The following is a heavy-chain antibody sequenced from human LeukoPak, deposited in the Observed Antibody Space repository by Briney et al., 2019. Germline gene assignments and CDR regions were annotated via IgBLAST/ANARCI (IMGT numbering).Heavy chain of an antibody. CDR2: ISYDGSNK. Sequence: GSLRLSCAASGFTFSSYGMHWVRQAPGKGLEWVAVISYDGSNKYYADSVKGRFTISRDNSKNTLYLQMNSLRAEDTAVYYCAKAGEPLYYYDSNGYSVDYWGQGTLVTVSS. D-gene: IGHD3-22*01. J-gene: IGHJ4*02. CDR3: AKAGEPLYYYDSNGYSVDY. CDR1: GFTFSSYG. V-gene: IGHV3-30*18.